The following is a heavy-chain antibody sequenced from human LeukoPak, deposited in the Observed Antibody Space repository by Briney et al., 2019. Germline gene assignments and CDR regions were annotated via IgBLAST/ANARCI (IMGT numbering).Heavy chain of an antibody. CDR1: GGSISSYF. CDR3: VRGHFGFDI. J-gene: IGHJ3*02. V-gene: IGHV4-59*01. Sequence: SETLSLTCTVSGGSISSYFWSWIRQPPGKGLEWIAYIYYSGSTNYNPSLKSRVTISVDTSKNQFSLELSSVTAADTAVYYCVRGHFGFDIWGQGTMVTVSS. D-gene: IGHD3-3*01. CDR2: IYYSGST.